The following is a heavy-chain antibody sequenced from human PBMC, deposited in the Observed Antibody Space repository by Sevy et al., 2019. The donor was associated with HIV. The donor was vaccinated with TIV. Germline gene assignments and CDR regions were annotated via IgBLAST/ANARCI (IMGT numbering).Heavy chain of an antibody. CDR3: ANPQYSSSWCGHYYYYGMDV. CDR1: GFTFSSNA. J-gene: IGHJ6*02. CDR2: ISGSGGST. V-gene: IGHV3-23*01. D-gene: IGHD6-13*01. Sequence: GGSLRLSCAASGFTFSSNAMSWVHQAPGKGLEWVSAISGSGGSTYYADSVKGRFTISRDNSKNTLYLQMNSLRAEDTAVYYCANPQYSSSWCGHYYYYGMDVWGQGTTVTVSS.